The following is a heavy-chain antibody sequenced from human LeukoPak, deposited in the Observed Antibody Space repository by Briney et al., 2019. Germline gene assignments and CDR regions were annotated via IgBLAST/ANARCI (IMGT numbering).Heavy chain of an antibody. V-gene: IGHV5-51*01. D-gene: IGHD3-22*01. Sequence: GEALQISFQGSRYRFTTYWIAWVRQMPGKGLEWMGIIYPGGSDIRYSPSFQGQVTISDDKSTSTAYVQWSSLKASDTAMYYCARRYDRRGYSDYWGQGTLVTVSS. CDR3: ARRYDRRGYSDY. CDR1: RYRFTTYW. CDR2: IYPGGSDI. J-gene: IGHJ4*02.